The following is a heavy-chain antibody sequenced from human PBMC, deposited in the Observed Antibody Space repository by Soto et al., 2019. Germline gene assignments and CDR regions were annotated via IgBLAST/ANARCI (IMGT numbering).Heavy chain of an antibody. CDR1: GFTFSKYA. D-gene: IGHD3-3*01. Sequence: GGSLRLSCAASGFTFSKYALTWVRQAPGKGLEWVSAISGSGESKYDADSVKGRFTISRDNSKNTLYLEMNSLRPEDTAMYYCAKTSGVIGVVTSFDHWGQGTLVTVSS. CDR2: ISGSGESK. CDR3: AKTSGVIGVVTSFDH. J-gene: IGHJ4*02. V-gene: IGHV3-23*01.